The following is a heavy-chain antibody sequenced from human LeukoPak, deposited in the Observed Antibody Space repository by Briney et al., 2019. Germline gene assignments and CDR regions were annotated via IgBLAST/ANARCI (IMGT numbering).Heavy chain of an antibody. D-gene: IGHD4-17*01. J-gene: IGHJ3*02. CDR1: GFTFSDAW. V-gene: IGHV3-15*01. CDR3: ARVFVTTADDAFDI. Sequence: PGGSLRLSCAASGFTFSDAWMSWVRQAPGKGLEWVGRIKTKTDGGTTDFAAPVKARFTISRDDSKNTLYLQMNSLRAEDTAVYYCARVFVTTADDAFDIWGQGTMVTVSS. CDR2: IKTKTDGGTT.